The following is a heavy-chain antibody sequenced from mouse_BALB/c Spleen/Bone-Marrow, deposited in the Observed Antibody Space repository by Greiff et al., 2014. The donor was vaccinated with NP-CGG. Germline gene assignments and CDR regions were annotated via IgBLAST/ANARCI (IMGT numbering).Heavy chain of an antibody. CDR3: ATNGYYGWIAY. CDR2: INPDSSTI. J-gene: IGHJ3*01. Sequence: VQLQQSGGGLVQPGGSVKLSCAASGFDFSRYWMTWVRQAPGKGLEWIGEINPDSSTINYTPSLKDKFIISRDNAKNTLYLQMSKVRSEDTALYYCATNGYYGWIAYWGQGTLVTVSA. V-gene: IGHV4-1*02. D-gene: IGHD2-3*01. CDR1: GFDFSRYW.